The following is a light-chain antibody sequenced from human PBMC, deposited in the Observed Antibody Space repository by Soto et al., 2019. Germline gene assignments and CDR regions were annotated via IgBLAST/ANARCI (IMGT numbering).Light chain of an antibody. CDR3: CSLTTSHTYV. J-gene: IGLJ1*01. CDR2: HVT. CDR1: SSDSGQYDY. Sequence: QSVLTQPASVSGSPGQSITIACTGTSSDSGQYDYVSWYQQHPGKAPKLMIYHVTYRPSGVSNRYSGSKSGNSASLTISGLQADDEADYYCCSLTTSHTYVFGSGTKVTV. V-gene: IGLV2-14*03.